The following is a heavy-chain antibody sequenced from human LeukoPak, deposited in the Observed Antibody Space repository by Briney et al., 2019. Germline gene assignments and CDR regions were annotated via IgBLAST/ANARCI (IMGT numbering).Heavy chain of an antibody. CDR3: ARDIKRSRARWENLGFDP. J-gene: IGHJ5*02. D-gene: IGHD1-14*01. CDR1: GGTFSSYA. V-gene: IGHV1-69*13. Sequence: SVKVSCKASGGTFSSYAISWVRQAPGQGLEWMGGIIPIFGTANYAQKFQGRVTITADESTSTAYMELRSLRSDDTAMYYCARDIKRSRARWENLGFDPWGQGTLVTVSS. CDR2: IIPIFGTA.